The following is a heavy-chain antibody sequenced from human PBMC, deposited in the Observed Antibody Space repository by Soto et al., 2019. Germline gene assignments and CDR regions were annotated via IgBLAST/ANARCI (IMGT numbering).Heavy chain of an antibody. V-gene: IGHV1-18*01. CDR1: GYTFTSYR. Sequence: QVQLVQSGAEVKKPGASVKVSCKASGYTFTSYRINWVRQAPGQGLEWMGWISGYNGNTNYAQKVQGRVTMTTDTSTSTAYMELRSLRSDGTAVYYCARGDYGDYGAVFDYWGQGTLVTVSS. J-gene: IGHJ4*02. CDR3: ARGDYGDYGAVFDY. D-gene: IGHD4-17*01. CDR2: ISGYNGNT.